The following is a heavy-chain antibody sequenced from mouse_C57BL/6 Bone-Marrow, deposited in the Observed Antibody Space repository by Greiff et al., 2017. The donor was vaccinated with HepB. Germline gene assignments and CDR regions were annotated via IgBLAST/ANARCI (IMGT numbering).Heavy chain of an antibody. CDR2: IDPEDSET. CDR3: ALYGSSPYWYFDV. D-gene: IGHD1-1*01. CDR1: GFNIKDYY. Sequence: EVKLQQSGAELVKPGASVKLSCTASGFNIKDYYMHWVKQRTEQGLEWIGRIDPEDSETKYAPKFQGKATITADTSSNTAYLQLSSLTSEDTAVYYCALYGSSPYWYFDVWGTGTTVTVSS. J-gene: IGHJ1*03. V-gene: IGHV14-2*01.